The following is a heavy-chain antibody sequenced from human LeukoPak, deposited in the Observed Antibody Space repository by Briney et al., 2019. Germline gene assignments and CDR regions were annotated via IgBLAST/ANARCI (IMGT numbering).Heavy chain of an antibody. CDR2: INHSGST. V-gene: IGHV4-34*01. CDR1: GGSISSYY. Sequence: TPSETLSLTCTVSGGSISSYYWSWIRQPPGKGLEWIGEINHSGSTNYNPSLKSRVTISVDTSKNQFSLKLSSVTAADTAVYYCARRGIVAAAGTGGGFRRNYYYYYMDVWGKGTTVTVSS. D-gene: IGHD6-13*01. J-gene: IGHJ6*03. CDR3: ARRGIVAAAGTGGGFRRNYYYYYMDV.